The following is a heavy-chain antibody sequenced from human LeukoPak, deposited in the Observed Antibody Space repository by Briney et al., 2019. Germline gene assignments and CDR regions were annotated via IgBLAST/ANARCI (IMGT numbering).Heavy chain of an antibody. D-gene: IGHD6-13*01. CDR1: GFTFSSYD. CDR2: ISGSGGST. V-gene: IGHV3-23*01. J-gene: IGHJ4*02. CDR3: ANTYSSSWYGRFDY. Sequence: PGGSLRLSCAASGFTFSSYDMSWVRQAPGKGLEWVSAISGSGGSTYYADSVKGRFTISRDNSKNTLYLQMNSLRAEDTAVYYCANTYSSSWYGRFDYWGQGTLVTVSS.